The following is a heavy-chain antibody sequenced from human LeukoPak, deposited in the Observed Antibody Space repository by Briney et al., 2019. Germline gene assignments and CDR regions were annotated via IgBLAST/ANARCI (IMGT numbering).Heavy chain of an antibody. V-gene: IGHV3-74*01. J-gene: IGHJ4*02. CDR1: GFTVSRYW. Sequence: GGSLRLSCAASGFTVSRYWMHWVRQAPGKGLVWVARINVEGNYTDYAESVKGRFTISRDSAKNTLYLQMNSVRAEDTAVYSCARDLTGPYDHWGQGTLVTVSS. CDR3: ARDLTGPYDH. CDR2: INVEGNYT. D-gene: IGHD3-22*01.